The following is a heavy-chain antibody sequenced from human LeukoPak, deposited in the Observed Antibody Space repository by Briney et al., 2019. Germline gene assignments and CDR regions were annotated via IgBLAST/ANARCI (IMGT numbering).Heavy chain of an antibody. Sequence: GGSLRLSCAASGFTFTSYAMSWVPQGPGKGLEWVSVISSSGDSTYYADSVKGRFTISRDNSKNTLYLQMNSLRAEDTAVYYCAKNSGGGCYWGVDYWGQGTLVTVSS. D-gene: IGHD2-15*01. CDR3: AKNSGGGCYWGVDY. V-gene: IGHV3-23*01. CDR1: GFTFTSYA. CDR2: ISSSGDST. J-gene: IGHJ4*02.